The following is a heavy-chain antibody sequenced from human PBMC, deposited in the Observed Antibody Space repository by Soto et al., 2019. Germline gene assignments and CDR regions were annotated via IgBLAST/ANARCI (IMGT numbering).Heavy chain of an antibody. D-gene: IGHD4-17*01. CDR2: IYYSGST. Sequence: QVQLQESGPGLVKPSETLSLTCTVSGGSISSYYWSWIRQPPGKGLEWIGYIYYSGSTNYNPSLKSQVTISVDTSKNHFSLKLSSVTAADTAVYYCARRKDYGDYESYYMDVWGKGTTVTVSS. CDR1: GGSISSYY. CDR3: ARRKDYGDYESYYMDV. J-gene: IGHJ6*03. V-gene: IGHV4-59*08.